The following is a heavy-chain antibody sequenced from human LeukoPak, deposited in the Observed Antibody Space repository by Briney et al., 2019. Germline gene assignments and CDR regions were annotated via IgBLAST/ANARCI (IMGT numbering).Heavy chain of an antibody. D-gene: IGHD5-18*01. V-gene: IGHV5-51*01. CDR3: VSSRGYSYGYSYYIDY. J-gene: IGHJ4*02. CDR2: IYPGDSDT. CDR1: GYTFTKYL. Sequence: PGQSLKISCKGSGYTFTKYLIGWVRQTPGKGLECMGIIYPGDSDTRYSPSFQGPVTISADKSISTAYLQWSSLKASDTAMYYYVSSRGYSYGYSYYIDYWGQGTLVTVSS.